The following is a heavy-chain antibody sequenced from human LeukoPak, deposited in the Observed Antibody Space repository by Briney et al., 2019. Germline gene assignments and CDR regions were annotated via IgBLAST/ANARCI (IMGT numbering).Heavy chain of an antibody. J-gene: IGHJ4*02. V-gene: IGHV4-38-2*02. CDR1: GYSISRSYL. D-gene: IGHD7-27*01. CDR3: VRGELGDFDN. Sequence: PSETLSLTCTVSGYSISRSYLWGWVRQPPGKAPEWIGSTSHGGSSYQNPSLKSRVSISIDTSKNQFSLKVTSLTAADTAVYYCVRGELGDFDNWGQGILVTVSS. CDR2: TSHGGSS.